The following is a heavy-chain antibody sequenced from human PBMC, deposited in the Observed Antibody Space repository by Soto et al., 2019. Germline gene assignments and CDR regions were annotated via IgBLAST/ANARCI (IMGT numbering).Heavy chain of an antibody. CDR3: AKDHLSLLLFVCLFLGYYYYYGMDF. D-gene: IGHD3-3*01. CDR1: GFTFSSYA. J-gene: IGHJ6*02. Sequence: GGALRLSCAASGFTFSSYAMSWVRQAPGKGLEWVSAISGSGGSTYYADSVKGRFTISRDNSKNTLYLQMNSLRAEDTAVYYCAKDHLSLLLFVCLFLGYYYYYGMDFWGQRSTVTVSS. CDR2: ISGSGGST. V-gene: IGHV3-23*01.